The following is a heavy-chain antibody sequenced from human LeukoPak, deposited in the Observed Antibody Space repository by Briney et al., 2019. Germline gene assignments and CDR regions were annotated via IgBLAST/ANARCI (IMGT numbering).Heavy chain of an antibody. V-gene: IGHV3-30-3*01. CDR2: ISYDGSNK. CDR1: GFTFSSYA. D-gene: IGHD4-23*01. CDR3: ARDGYGGNSGYFDY. J-gene: IGHJ4*02. Sequence: GGSLRLSCAASGFTFSSYAMHWVRQAPGKGLEWVAVISYDGSNKYYADSVKGRFTISRDNSKNTLYLQMNSLRAEDTAVYYCARDGYGGNSGYFDYWGQGTLVTVSS.